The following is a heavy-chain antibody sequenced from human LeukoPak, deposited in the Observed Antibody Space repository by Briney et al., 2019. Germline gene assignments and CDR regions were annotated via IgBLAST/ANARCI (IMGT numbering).Heavy chain of an antibody. CDR3: AKGTGYSRGWYTRVPAY. J-gene: IGHJ1*01. CDR2: IHSGGTT. Sequence: GGSLRLSCAASGFTVSSNYMSWVREAPGEGLEWVSLIHSGGTTHYADSLKGRFTISRDNSKNTLYLQMNCLGAEDTGGDYCAKGTGYSRGWYTRVPAYWGQRTLATVSS. V-gene: IGHV3-53*01. D-gene: IGHD6-19*01. CDR1: GFTVSSNY.